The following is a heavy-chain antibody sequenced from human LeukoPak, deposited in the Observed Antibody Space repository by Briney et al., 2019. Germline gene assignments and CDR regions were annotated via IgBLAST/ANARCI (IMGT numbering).Heavy chain of an antibody. CDR1: GYTFTGYY. CDR2: INPNSGGT. D-gene: IGHD1-26*01. J-gene: IGHJ3*02. Sequence: VASVKVSCKASGYTFTGYYMHWVRQAPGQGLEWMGWINPNSGGTNYAQKFQGRVTMTRDTSISTAYMELSRLRSDDTAVYYCARGRKWELLNDAFDIWGQGTMVTVSS. CDR3: ARGRKWELLNDAFDI. V-gene: IGHV1-2*02.